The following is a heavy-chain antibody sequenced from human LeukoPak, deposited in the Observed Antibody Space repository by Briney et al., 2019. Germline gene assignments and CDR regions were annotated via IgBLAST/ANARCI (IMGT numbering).Heavy chain of an antibody. CDR1: GFTVSSNY. Sequence: PGGSLRLSCAASGFTVSSNYMSWVRQAPGKGLEWVSVIYSGGSTYYADSVKGRFTISRHNSKNTLYLQMNSLRAEDTAVYYCARERAPYYYDSSGYYLPYYWGQGTLVTVSS. CDR3: ARERAPYYYDSSGYYLPYY. D-gene: IGHD3-22*01. V-gene: IGHV3-53*04. J-gene: IGHJ4*02. CDR2: IYSGGST.